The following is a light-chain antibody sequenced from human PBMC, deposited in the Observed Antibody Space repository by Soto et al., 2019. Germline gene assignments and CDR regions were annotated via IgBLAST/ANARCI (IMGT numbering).Light chain of an antibody. CDR3: TSCTSSIVV. V-gene: IGLV2-14*01. CDR1: SSEVGGYNY. CDR2: DVS. J-gene: IGLJ2*01. Sequence: SALTQPAYVSGSPGQSNTISCTATSSEVGGYNYVSWYQQHPGKAPKLIIYDVSDRPSGVSNRFSGSKSGNTASLTISGLQAEDEAHYYCTSCTSSIVVFGGGTKLTVL.